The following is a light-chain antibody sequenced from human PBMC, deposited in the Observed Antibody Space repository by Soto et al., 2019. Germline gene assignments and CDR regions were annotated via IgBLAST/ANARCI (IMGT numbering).Light chain of an antibody. CDR2: EVT. J-gene: IGLJ1*01. CDR1: SSDVGGYNY. Sequence: QSVLTQPASVTGSPWQSFTISCTGTSSDVGGYNYVSWYQQHPGKAPKLIIYEVTNRPSGISNRFSGSKSDNTASLTIAGLQSEDEAEYFCSSFTSSSTRVFGTGTKVTVL. CDR3: SSFTSSSTRV. V-gene: IGLV2-14*03.